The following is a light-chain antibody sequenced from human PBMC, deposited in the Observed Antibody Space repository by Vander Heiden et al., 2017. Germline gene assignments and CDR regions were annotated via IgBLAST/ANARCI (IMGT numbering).Light chain of an antibody. V-gene: IGLV2-23*02. CDR2: EVS. CDR1: SSDGGSHNL. J-gene: IGLJ2*01. CDR3: CSYFYSRVI. Sequence: QSALTQPASVSGSPGQSITISCTATSSDGGSHNLVSWYQHHPGTAPKLIIYEVSKRPSGVSQRFSGSRSGKMASLTISALQADDEAHYYCCSYFYSRVIFGGGTKLTVL.